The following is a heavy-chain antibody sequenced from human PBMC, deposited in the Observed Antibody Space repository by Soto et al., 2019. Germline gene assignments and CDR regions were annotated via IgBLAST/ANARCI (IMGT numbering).Heavy chain of an antibody. J-gene: IGHJ4*02. CDR1: GGTFSSYA. CDR2: IIPIFGTA. Sequence: GASVKVSCKASGGTFSSYAISWVRQAPGQGLEWMGGIIPIFGTANYAQKFQGRVTITADESTSTAYMELSSLRSEDTAVYYCARAHSSGYLSPYWGQGTLVTVSS. D-gene: IGHD3-22*01. V-gene: IGHV1-69*13. CDR3: ARAHSSGYLSPY.